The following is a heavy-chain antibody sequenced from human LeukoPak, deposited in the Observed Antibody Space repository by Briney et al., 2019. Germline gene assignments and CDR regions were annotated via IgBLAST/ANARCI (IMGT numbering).Heavy chain of an antibody. J-gene: IGHJ4*02. CDR3: ARGTRGYYDSSGYYADY. CDR1: GGSISSYY. CDR2: IYYSGST. D-gene: IGHD3-22*01. Sequence: SETLSLTCTVSGGSISSYYWSWIRQPPGKGLEWIGYIYYSGSTNYNPSLKSRVTISVDTSKNQFSLKLSSVTAADTAVYYCARGTRGYYDSSGYYADYWGQGTLVTVSS. V-gene: IGHV4-59*01.